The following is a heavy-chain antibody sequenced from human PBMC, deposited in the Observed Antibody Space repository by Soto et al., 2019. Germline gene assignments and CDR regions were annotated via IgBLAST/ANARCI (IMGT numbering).Heavy chain of an antibody. CDR3: ARWCTAMIPYGMDV. D-gene: IGHD5-18*01. CDR1: GGTFSSYA. Sequence: SSVKVSSKASGGTFSSYAISWVRQAPGQGLEWMGGIIPIFGTANYAQKFQGRVTITADESTSTAYMELSSLRSEDTAVYYCARWCTAMIPYGMDVWGQGTTVTVSS. V-gene: IGHV1-69*13. CDR2: IIPIFGTA. J-gene: IGHJ6*02.